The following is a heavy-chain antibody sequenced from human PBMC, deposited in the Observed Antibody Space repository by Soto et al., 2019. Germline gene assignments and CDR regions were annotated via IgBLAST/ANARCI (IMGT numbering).Heavy chain of an antibody. J-gene: IGHJ4*02. CDR3: ATFDYYGSGGLFGS. V-gene: IGHV3-7*01. CDR1: GSTFRTYW. Sequence: PGGSLNPSCPASGSTFRTYWMTWTSQDPGRGLEWVANIREEGSKKYYVDSMKGRFTISRDNAKNSLFLQMNSLRAEDTAVYFCATFDYYGSGGLFGSWGQGTLVTVSS. D-gene: IGHD3-10*01. CDR2: IREEGSKK.